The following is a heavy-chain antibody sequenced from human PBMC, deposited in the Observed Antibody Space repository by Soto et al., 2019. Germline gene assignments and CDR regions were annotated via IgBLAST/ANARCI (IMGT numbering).Heavy chain of an antibody. CDR3: AKECCGSGWYIDPSFDY. CDR2: ISGSGGST. CDR1: GFTFSSYA. Sequence: EVQLLESGGGLVQPGGSLRLSCAASGFTFSSYAMSWVRQAPGKGLEWVSAISGSGGSTYYADSVKGRFTISRDNSKNTLYLHMNSLRAEDTAVYYCAKECCGSGWYIDPSFDYWGQGTLVTVSS. V-gene: IGHV3-23*01. J-gene: IGHJ4*02. D-gene: IGHD6-19*01.